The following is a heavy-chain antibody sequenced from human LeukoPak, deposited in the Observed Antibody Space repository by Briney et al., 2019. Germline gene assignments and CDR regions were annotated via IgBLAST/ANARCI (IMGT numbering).Heavy chain of an antibody. CDR2: ITWNSETT. D-gene: IGHD5-12*01. CDR3: ARDWRSGYSIDN. V-gene: IGHV3-20*04. Sequence: GGSLRISCAASGFAFDDYCMSWVRLPPGRGLEWVAGITWNSETTAQAETVKGRFTISRDNAKNSLYLQLNSLSAEDTALYYCARDWRSGYSIDNWGQGTLVTVSS. CDR1: GFAFDDYC. J-gene: IGHJ4*02.